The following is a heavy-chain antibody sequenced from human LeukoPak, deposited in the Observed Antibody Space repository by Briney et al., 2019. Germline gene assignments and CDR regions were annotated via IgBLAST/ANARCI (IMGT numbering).Heavy chain of an antibody. Sequence: GGSLRLSCVASGFTFSSYGMHWVRQAPGKGLEWVAVIWYDGSKKNYADSVKGRFTISRDNSKNTLYLQMNSLRDEDTAVYYCARALGSPLDYWGQGTLLIVSS. J-gene: IGHJ4*02. CDR2: IWYDGSKK. D-gene: IGHD1-26*01. CDR3: ARALGSPLDY. CDR1: GFTFSSYG. V-gene: IGHV3-33*01.